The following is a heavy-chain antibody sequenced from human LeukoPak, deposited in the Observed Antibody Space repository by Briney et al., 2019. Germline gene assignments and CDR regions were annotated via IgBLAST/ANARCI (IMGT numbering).Heavy chain of an antibody. CDR1: GFTVNTNY. D-gene: IGHD3-22*01. CDR3: ARYDSGYIPS. V-gene: IGHV3-66*01. J-gene: IGHJ5*02. Sequence: GGSLRLSCAASGFTVNTNYMIWVRQAPGKGLEWVSVIYSGGGTYSADSVKGRFTISRDNSKNTVFLQMNSLRAEDTALYYCARYDSGYIPSWGQGTLVTVSS. CDR2: IYSGGGT.